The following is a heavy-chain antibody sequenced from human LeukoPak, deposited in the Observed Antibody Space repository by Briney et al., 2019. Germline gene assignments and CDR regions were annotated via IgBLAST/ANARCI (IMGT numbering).Heavy chain of an antibody. CDR1: GGTFSSYA. CDR3: VRDRLGNFDY. V-gene: IGHV1-69*04. J-gene: IGHJ4*02. D-gene: IGHD6-6*01. Sequence: SVKVSCKASGGTFSSYAISWVRQAPGQGLERMGRIIPILGIANYAQKFQGRVTITADKSTSTAYMELSSLRSEDTAVYYCVRDRLGNFDYWGQGTLVTVSS. CDR2: IIPILGIA.